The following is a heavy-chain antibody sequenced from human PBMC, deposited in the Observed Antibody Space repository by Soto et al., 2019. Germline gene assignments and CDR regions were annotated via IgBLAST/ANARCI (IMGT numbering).Heavy chain of an antibody. CDR1: GFTFSSYG. Sequence: GGSLRLSCAASGFTFSSYGMHWVRQAPGKGLEWVAVIWYDGSNKYYADSVKGRFTISRDNSKNTLYLQMNSLRTEDTAVYYCVVVRAYYYGMDVWGQGTTVTVSS. J-gene: IGHJ6*02. D-gene: IGHD3-22*01. CDR2: IWYDGSNK. CDR3: VVVRAYYYGMDV. V-gene: IGHV3-33*01.